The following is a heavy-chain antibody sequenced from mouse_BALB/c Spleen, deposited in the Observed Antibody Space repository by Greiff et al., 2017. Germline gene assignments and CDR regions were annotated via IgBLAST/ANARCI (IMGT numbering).Heavy chain of an antibody. V-gene: IGHV2-9*02. J-gene: IGHJ2*01. Sequence: VKLMESGPGLVAPSQSLSITCTVSGFSLTSYGVHWVRQPPGKGLEWLGVIWAGGSTNYNSALMSRLSISKDNSKSQVFLKMNSLQTDDTAMYYCARESIYYDYDGRYYFDYWGQGTTLTVSS. CDR2: IWAGGST. CDR1: GFSLTSYG. CDR3: ARESIYYDYDGRYYFDY. D-gene: IGHD2-4*01.